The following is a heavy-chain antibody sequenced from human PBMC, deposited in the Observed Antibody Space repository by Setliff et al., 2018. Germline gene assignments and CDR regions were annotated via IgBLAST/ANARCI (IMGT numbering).Heavy chain of an antibody. CDR3: ARLRGYSSGWYFDY. CDR2: VYYSGST. CDR1: GGSISTTDYY. Sequence: SETLSLTCTVSGGSISTTDYYWGWIRQPPGKGLEWIGCVYYSGSTYYNPSLKSRVTISVDTSKNQFSLKLSSVTAADTAVYYCARLRGYSSGWYFDYWGQGTLVTVSS. J-gene: IGHJ4*02. V-gene: IGHV4-39*01. D-gene: IGHD6-19*01.